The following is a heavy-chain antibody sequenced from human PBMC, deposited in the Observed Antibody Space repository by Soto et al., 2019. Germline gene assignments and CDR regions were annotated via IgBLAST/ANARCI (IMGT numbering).Heavy chain of an antibody. V-gene: IGHV4-34*01. CDR3: AKEPGIAAVAWFDP. J-gene: IGHJ5*02. CDR1: GGSFSGYY. D-gene: IGHD6-13*01. Sequence: PSETLSLTCAVYGGSFSGYYWSWIRQPPWKGLEWIGEINHSGSTNYNPSLKSRVTISVDTSKNQFSLKLSSVTAAVTAVYYCAKEPGIAAVAWFDPWGQGTLVTVSS. CDR2: INHSGST.